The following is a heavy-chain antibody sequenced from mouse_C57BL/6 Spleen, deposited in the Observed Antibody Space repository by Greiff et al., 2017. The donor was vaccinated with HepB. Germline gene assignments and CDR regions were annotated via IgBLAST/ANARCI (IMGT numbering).Heavy chain of an antibody. CDR2: IHPSDSDT. J-gene: IGHJ4*01. CDR1: GYTFTSYW. V-gene: IGHV1-74*01. D-gene: IGHD1-1*01. Sequence: QVQLKQPGAELVKPGASVKVSCKASGYTFTSYWMHWVKQRPGQGLEWIGRIHPSDSDTNYNQKFKGKATLTVDKSSSTAYMQLSSLTSEDSAVYYCAAHYYGSSYDYAMDYWGQGTSVTVSS. CDR3: AAHYYGSSYDYAMDY.